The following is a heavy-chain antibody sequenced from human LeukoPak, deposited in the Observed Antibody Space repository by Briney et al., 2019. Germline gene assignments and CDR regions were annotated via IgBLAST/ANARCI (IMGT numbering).Heavy chain of an antibody. J-gene: IGHJ4*02. V-gene: IGHV3-30*02. CDR2: IRYDGSNK. CDR3: AKDLANGFFPADYYFDY. D-gene: IGHD1-1*01. CDR1: GFTFSSYG. Sequence: GGSLRLSCAASGFTFSSYGMHWVRQAPGKGLEWVAFIRYDGSNKYYADSVKGRFTISRDNSKNTLYLQMNSLRAEDTAVYYCAKDLANGFFPADYYFDYWGQGALVTVSS.